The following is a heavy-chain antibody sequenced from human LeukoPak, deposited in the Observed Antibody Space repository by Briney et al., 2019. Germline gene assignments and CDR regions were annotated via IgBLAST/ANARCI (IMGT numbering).Heavy chain of an antibody. J-gene: IGHJ4*02. CDR3: ASDGSYYDDSYGYYPDY. D-gene: IGHD3-22*01. CDR1: GFTFSSYW. CDR2: INTDGRRT. Sequence: GGSLTLSCTASGFTFSSYWMHWLRQAPGKGLVWVSRINTDGRRTNYVASVKGRFTISRDNAKNTLYPQINSLRAQDTAVYYGASDGSYYDDSYGYYPDYWGQGTLVTVSS. V-gene: IGHV3-74*01.